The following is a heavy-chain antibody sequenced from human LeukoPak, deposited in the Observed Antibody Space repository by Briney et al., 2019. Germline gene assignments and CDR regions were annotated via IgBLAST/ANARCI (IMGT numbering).Heavy chain of an antibody. Sequence: PSETLSLTCTVSGGSISSGGYYWSWIRQHPGKGLEWIGYIYCSGSTYCNPSLKSRVTISVDTSKNQFSLKLSSVTAADTAVYYCAREHGVLLWFGELWGAFDIWGQGTMVSVSS. J-gene: IGHJ3*02. CDR2: IYCSGST. CDR1: GGSISSGGYY. CDR3: AREHGVLLWFGELWGAFDI. D-gene: IGHD3-10*01. V-gene: IGHV4-31*03.